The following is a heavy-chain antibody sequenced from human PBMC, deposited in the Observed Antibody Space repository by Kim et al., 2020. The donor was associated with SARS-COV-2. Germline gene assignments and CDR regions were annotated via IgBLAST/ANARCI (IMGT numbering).Heavy chain of an antibody. J-gene: IGHJ6*02. CDR3: AKDLLVSYDILTGYEYYYGMDV. Sequence: GGSLRLSCAASGFTFSSYGMHWVRQAPGKGLEWVAVISYDGSNKYYADSVKGRFTISRDNSKNTLYLQMNSLRAEDTAVYYCAKDLLVSYDILTGYEYYYGMDVWGQGTTVTVSS. V-gene: IGHV3-30*18. CDR2: ISYDGSNK. CDR1: GFTFSSYG. D-gene: IGHD3-9*01.